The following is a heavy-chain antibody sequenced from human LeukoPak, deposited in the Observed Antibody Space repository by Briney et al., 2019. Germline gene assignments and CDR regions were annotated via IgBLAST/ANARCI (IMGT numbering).Heavy chain of an antibody. CDR2: IIPIFGTA. CDR1: GGTFSSYA. V-gene: IGHV1-69*13. J-gene: IGHJ5*02. CDR3: ARGGGYSYGYVSWFDP. Sequence: ASVKVSCKASGGTFSSYAISWVRQAPGQGLEWMGGIIPIFGTANYAQKFQGRVTITADEATSTAYMELSRLRPEDTAVYYCARGGGYSYGYVSWFDPWGQGTLVTVSS. D-gene: IGHD5-18*01.